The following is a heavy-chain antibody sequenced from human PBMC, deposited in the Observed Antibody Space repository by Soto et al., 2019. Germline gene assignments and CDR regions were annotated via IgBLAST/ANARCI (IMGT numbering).Heavy chain of an antibody. J-gene: IGHJ6*02. Sequence: GESLKTSCKGSGYSFTSYWIGWVRQMPGKGLEWMGIIYPGDSDTRYSPSFQGQVTISADKSISTAYLQWSSLKASDTAMYYCARRYYDILTGYEGYGMDVWGQGTTVTVSS. CDR2: IYPGDSDT. CDR3: ARRYYDILTGYEGYGMDV. CDR1: GYSFTSYW. D-gene: IGHD3-9*01. V-gene: IGHV5-51*01.